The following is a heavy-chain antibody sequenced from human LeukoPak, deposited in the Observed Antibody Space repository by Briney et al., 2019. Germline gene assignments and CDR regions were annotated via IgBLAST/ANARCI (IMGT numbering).Heavy chain of an antibody. CDR2: IYYTGST. CDR3: ARYRGPFDY. Sequence: SETLSLTCSVSGGSISSGGSYWSWIRRHPGNGLEWIGYIYYTGSTYYNPSLESRVSISLDTSKNQFSLNLASVTAADTALYYCARYRGPFDYWGQGTLVTVSS. J-gene: IGHJ4*02. D-gene: IGHD3-10*01. CDR1: GGSISSGGSY. V-gene: IGHV4-31*03.